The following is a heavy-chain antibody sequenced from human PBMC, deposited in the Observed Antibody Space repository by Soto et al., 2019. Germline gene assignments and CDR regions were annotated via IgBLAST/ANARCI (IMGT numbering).Heavy chain of an antibody. V-gene: IGHV3-15*07. J-gene: IGHJ6*02. CDR1: GFTFSNAW. D-gene: IGHD2-21*02. CDR2: IKSKTDGGTT. CDR3: TTDKSAYCGGDCYPFPYYYYGMDV. Sequence: GGSLSLSCAASGFTFSNAWMNWVRQAPGKGLEWVGRIKSKTDGGTTDYAAPVKGRFTISRDDSKNTLYLQMNSLKTEDTAVYYCTTDKSAYCGGDCYPFPYYYYGMDVWGQGTTVTVSS.